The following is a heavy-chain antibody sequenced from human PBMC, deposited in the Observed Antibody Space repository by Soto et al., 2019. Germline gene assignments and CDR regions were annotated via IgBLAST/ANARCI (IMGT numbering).Heavy chain of an antibody. Sequence: GGSLRLSCAASGFTVSSNYMSWVRQAPGKGLEWVSVIYSGGSTYYADSVKGRFTISRDNSKNTLYLQMNSLRAEDTAVYYCARERLAAVTVFDSWGQGTLVTVSS. CDR3: ARERLAAVTVFDS. CDR2: IYSGGST. J-gene: IGHJ4*02. D-gene: IGHD3-16*02. V-gene: IGHV3-53*01. CDR1: GFTVSSNY.